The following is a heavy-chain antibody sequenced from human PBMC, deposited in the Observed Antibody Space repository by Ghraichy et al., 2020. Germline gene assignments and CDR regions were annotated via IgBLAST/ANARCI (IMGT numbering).Heavy chain of an antibody. Sequence: GGSLRLSCAASGFTFSSYAMHWVRQAPGKGLEWVAVISYDGSNKYYVDSVKGRFTISRDNSKNTLYLQMNSLRAEDTAVYYCARGGIAAAGSYYYYGMDVWGQGTTVTVSS. V-gene: IGHV3-30*04. CDR3: ARGGIAAAGSYYYYGMDV. D-gene: IGHD6-13*01. CDR1: GFTFSSYA. J-gene: IGHJ6*02. CDR2: ISYDGSNK.